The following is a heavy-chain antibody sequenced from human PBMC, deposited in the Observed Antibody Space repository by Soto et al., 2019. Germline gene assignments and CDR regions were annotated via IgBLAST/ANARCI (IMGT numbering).Heavy chain of an antibody. CDR2: ISYSAKT. CDR1: GYSITSGFY. CDR3: TRGAGAPWVRFDS. V-gene: IGHV4-38-2*01. D-gene: IGHD3-16*01. Sequence: SETLSLTCGVSGYSITSGFYWGWVRQSPGKGLEWIGTISYSAKTFYNPSLARRFSMAVDSSKNQFSLRLTSVAAADKALYYCTRGAGAPWVRFDSWGRGILVTVSA. J-gene: IGHJ4*02.